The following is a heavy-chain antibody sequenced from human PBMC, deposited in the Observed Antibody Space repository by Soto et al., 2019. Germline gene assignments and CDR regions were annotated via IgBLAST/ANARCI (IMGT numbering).Heavy chain of an antibody. V-gene: IGHV1-18*04. CDR2: ISAYNGNT. D-gene: IGHD2-2*01. Sequence: SVKVSCKAPVYTFTRYGISLVRQAPGQGLEWMGWISAYNGNTNYEQKLQGRVTMTTDISTSTAYMELRSLRSDDTAVYYCARYWSSTSCQYYYGMDVWGQGTTVTVSS. J-gene: IGHJ6*02. CDR3: ARYWSSTSCQYYYGMDV. CDR1: VYTFTRYG.